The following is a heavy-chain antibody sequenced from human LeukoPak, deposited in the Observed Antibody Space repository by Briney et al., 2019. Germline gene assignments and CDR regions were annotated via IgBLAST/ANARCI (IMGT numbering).Heavy chain of an antibody. V-gene: IGHV4-59*01. D-gene: IGHD1-26*01. CDR1: GGSISSYY. CDR2: IYYSGST. Sequence: SQTLSLXCTVSGGSISSYYWSWIRQPPGKGLEWIGYIYYSGSTNYNPSLKSRVTISVDTSKNQFSLKLSSVTAADTAVYYCARDRGSYYTHFDYWGQGTLVTVSS. CDR3: ARDRGSYYTHFDY. J-gene: IGHJ4*02.